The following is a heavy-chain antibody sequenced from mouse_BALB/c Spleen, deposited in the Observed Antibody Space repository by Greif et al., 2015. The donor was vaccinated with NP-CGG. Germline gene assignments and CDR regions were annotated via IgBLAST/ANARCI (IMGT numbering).Heavy chain of an antibody. D-gene: IGHD2-14*01. CDR1: GFTFSSHA. CDR2: ISSGGSYT. Sequence: DVHLVESGGGLVKPGGSLKLSCAASGFTFSSHAMSWVRQSPEKRLEWVAEISSGGSYTYYPDTVTGRFTISRDNAKNTLYLEMSSLRSEDTAMYYCARGGNYAMDYWGQGTSVTVSS. V-gene: IGHV5-9-4*01. J-gene: IGHJ4*01. CDR3: ARGGNYAMDY.